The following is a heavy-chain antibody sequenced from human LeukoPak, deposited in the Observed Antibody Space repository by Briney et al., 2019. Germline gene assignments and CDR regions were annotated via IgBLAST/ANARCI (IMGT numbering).Heavy chain of an antibody. D-gene: IGHD3-10*01. CDR3: ARGHGSGSLYYFDY. Sequence: SETLSLTCTVSGGSVSSGSYYWSWIRQHPGKGLEWIGYIYFSGSAFYHPSLKSRVTISVDTSKNQFSLKLSSVTAADTAVYYCARGHGSGSLYYFDYWGQGTLVTVSS. CDR1: GGSVSSGSYY. V-gene: IGHV4-61*01. CDR2: IYFSGSA. J-gene: IGHJ4*02.